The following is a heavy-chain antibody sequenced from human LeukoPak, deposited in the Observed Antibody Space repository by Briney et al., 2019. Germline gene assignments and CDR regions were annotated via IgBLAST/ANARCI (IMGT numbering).Heavy chain of an antibody. D-gene: IGHD2-2*01. V-gene: IGHV4-4*07. CDR2: IYTSGST. CDR3: ARDPYCSSTSWYPASTDYYYGMDV. CDR1: GGSISSYY. Sequence: SETLSLTCTVSGGSISSYYWSWIRQPAGKGLEWIGGIYTSGSTNYNPSLKSRVTMSVDTSKNQFSLKLSSVTAADTAVYYCARDPYCSSTSWYPASTDYYYGMDVWGQGTTVTVSS. J-gene: IGHJ6*02.